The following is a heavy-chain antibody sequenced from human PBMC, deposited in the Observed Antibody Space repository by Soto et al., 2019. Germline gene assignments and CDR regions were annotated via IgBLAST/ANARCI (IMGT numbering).Heavy chain of an antibody. D-gene: IGHD1-26*01. Sequence: EVQLVESGGGLVQPGGSRRVSCAASGFSFSNYVMNWVRQAPGKGLEWVSYISIGSGSIFYADAVKGRFTISRDDAKNSLSMQMNTMRDEDTAVYYCVRDARWAFDFWRQGTMVTVSS. CDR3: VRDARWAFDF. J-gene: IGHJ3*01. CDR2: ISIGSGSI. CDR1: GFSFSNYV. V-gene: IGHV3-48*02.